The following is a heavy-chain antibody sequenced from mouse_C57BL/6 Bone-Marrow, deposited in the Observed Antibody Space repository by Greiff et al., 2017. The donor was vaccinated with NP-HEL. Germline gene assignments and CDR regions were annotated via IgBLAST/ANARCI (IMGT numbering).Heavy chain of an antibody. V-gene: IGHV2-4*01. Sequence: QVQLKQSGPGLVQPSQSLSITCTVSGFSLTSYGVHWVRQPPGKGLEWLGVIWSGGSTDYNAAFISRLSISKDNSKSQVFFKMNSLQADDTAIYYCAKRGTNYYGSAWFAYWGQGTLVTVSA. J-gene: IGHJ3*01. CDR2: IWSGGST. CDR3: AKRGTNYYGSAWFAY. D-gene: IGHD1-1*01. CDR1: GFSLTSYG.